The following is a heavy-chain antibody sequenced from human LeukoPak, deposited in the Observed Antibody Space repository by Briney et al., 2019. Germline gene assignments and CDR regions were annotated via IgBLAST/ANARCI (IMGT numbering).Heavy chain of an antibody. J-gene: IGHJ3*02. Sequence: GASVKVSCKASGYTFTSYDINWVRQATGRGLEWMGWMNPNSGNTGYAQKFQGRVTMTRNTSISTAYMELSRLRSEDTAVYYCARGRKYYYARAFDIWGQGTMVTVSS. CDR1: GYTFTSYD. CDR3: ARGRKYYYARAFDI. V-gene: IGHV1-8*01. D-gene: IGHD3-22*01. CDR2: MNPNSGNT.